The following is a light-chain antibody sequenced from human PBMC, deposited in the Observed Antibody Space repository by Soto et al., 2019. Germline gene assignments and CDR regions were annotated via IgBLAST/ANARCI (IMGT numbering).Light chain of an antibody. CDR3: SSYTGSAPGVL. J-gene: IGLJ2*01. V-gene: IGLV2-14*03. CDR1: SSDVGGSNY. CDR2: DVS. Sequence: QSALTQPASVSGSPGQSITISCSGTSSDVGGSNYVSWYQQHPGEAPKLMIYDVSYRPSGVSNRFSCSKSGNTASLTISGLQAEDEADYFCSSYTGSAPGVLFGGGTKLTVL.